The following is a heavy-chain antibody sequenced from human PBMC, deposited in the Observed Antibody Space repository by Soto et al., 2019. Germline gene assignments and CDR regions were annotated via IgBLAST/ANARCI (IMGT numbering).Heavy chain of an antibody. Sequence: GGSLRLSCAASGFTFSDYYMSWIRQAPGKGLEWVSYISGSSSYTNYADSVKGRFTISRDNAKNSLYLQMNSLRAEDTAVYYCARYYYDSSGYYYGWFDPWGQGTLVTVS. CDR2: ISGSSSYT. D-gene: IGHD3-22*01. CDR3: ARYYYDSSGYYYGWFDP. CDR1: GFTFSDYY. V-gene: IGHV3-11*06. J-gene: IGHJ5*02.